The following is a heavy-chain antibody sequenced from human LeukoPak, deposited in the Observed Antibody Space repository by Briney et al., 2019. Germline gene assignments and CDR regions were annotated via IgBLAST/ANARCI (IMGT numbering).Heavy chain of an antibody. CDR1: GFSFYVHA. Sequence: HPGGSLRLSCAASGFSFYVHAMTWVRQAPGKGPEWVATIGGPAETFYADSVRGRFTISRDNSRYTLYLQMNRLRAGDSALYYCAKDWTSHNGVYDCLDFWGQGTQVTVSS. D-gene: IGHD3-16*01. J-gene: IGHJ4*02. V-gene: IGHV3-23*01. CDR2: IGGPAET. CDR3: AKDWTSHNGVYDCLDF.